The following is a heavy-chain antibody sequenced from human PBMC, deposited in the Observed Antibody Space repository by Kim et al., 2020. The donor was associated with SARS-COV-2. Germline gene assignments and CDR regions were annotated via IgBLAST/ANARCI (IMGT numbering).Heavy chain of an antibody. CDR2: IYYTGNT. D-gene: IGHD3-10*01. CDR1: GGSIRSYF. J-gene: IGHJ5*02. Sequence: SETLSLTCNVSGGSIRSYFWSWIRQPPGKGLEWIGYIYYTGNTNYNPSFKSRVTMSVDTAKNQFSLKVKSVTAADTAVYYCARQEYTVMVRGVLTSFDPRGQGTLITVSS. CDR3: ARQEYTVMVRGVLTSFDP. V-gene: IGHV4-59*08.